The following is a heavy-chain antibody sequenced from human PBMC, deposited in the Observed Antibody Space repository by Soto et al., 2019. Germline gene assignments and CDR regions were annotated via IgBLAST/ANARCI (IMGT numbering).Heavy chain of an antibody. Sequence: GGSLRLSCAASGFTVSSNYMSWVRQAPGKGLEWVSVIYSGGSTYYADSVKGRFTISRDNSKNTVYLQMNSLRAEDTAVYYCARDMGSIAARPGGYYYYGMDVWGQGTTVTVSS. V-gene: IGHV3-53*01. CDR2: IYSGGST. J-gene: IGHJ6*02. D-gene: IGHD6-6*01. CDR3: ARDMGSIAARPGGYYYYGMDV. CDR1: GFTVSSNY.